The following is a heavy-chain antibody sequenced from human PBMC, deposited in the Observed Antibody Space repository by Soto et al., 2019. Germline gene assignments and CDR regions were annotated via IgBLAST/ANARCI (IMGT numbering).Heavy chain of an antibody. V-gene: IGHV4-59*13. CDR2: TYHTGST. J-gene: IGHJ5*02. D-gene: IGHD3-10*01. CDR1: GGSFGTNY. Sequence: ERLCRTGTISGGSFGTNYWSWIRQAPGKGLEWIGYTYHTGSTKYNPSLKSRATISVDTSKNQFSLTLNSAAAADTAVYYCATDSAGRGPFDPWGQGILVTVSS. CDR3: ATDSAGRGPFDP.